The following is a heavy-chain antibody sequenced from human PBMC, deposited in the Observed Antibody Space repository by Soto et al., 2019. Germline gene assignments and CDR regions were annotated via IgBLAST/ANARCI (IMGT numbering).Heavy chain of an antibody. V-gene: IGHV1-46*01. CDR1: GYTFTSYY. J-gene: IGHJ6*02. CDR3: ARFPRFDIAVAGTPSFVFGMDV. D-gene: IGHD6-19*01. Sequence: GASVKVSCKASGYTFTSYYMHWVRQAPGQGLEWMGIIDPSGGSTSYAQKFQGRVTMTRDTSTSTVYMELSSLRSEDTAVYYCARFPRFDIAVAGTPSFVFGMDVWGQGTTVTVSS. CDR2: IDPSGGST.